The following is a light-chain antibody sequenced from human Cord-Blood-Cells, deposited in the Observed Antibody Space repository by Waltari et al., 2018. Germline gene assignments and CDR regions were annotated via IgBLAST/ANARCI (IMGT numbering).Light chain of an antibody. Sequence: DIQMTQSPSSLSASVGDRVTITCQPIQSIRSYLNGYQQKPGKAPKLLVYAASSWQSGVPSRFSGSGSGTDFTLPISSLQRGDCVTYYCQQRFSTPLTFGGGTKVEIK. CDR3: QQRFSTPLT. CDR2: AAS. V-gene: IGKV1-39*01. CDR1: QSIRSY. J-gene: IGKJ4*01.